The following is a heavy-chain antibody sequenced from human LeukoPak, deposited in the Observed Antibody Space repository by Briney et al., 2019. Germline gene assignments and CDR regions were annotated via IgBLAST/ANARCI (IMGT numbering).Heavy chain of an antibody. CDR3: ARDVAPAGGLESYMDV. CDR1: GYRFTGYY. J-gene: IGHJ6*03. Sequence: GASVKVSCKASGYRFTGYYMHGVRQAPGQGLEWMGWINPNSGGTKYAQKFQGRVTMTRDTSISTAYMEVSRLRSDDTAVYYCARDVAPAGGLESYMDVWGKGTTVTVSS. V-gene: IGHV1-2*02. CDR2: INPNSGGT. D-gene: IGHD5-12*01.